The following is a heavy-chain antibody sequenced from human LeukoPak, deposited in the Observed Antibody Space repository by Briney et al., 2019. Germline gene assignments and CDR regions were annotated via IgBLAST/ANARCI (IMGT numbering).Heavy chain of an antibody. Sequence: SVKVSCKASGGTFSSYAISWVRQAPGQGLEWMGGIIPIFGTANYAQKFQGRVTITADESTSTAYMELSSLRSEDTAVYYCARVPYSYGPFDYWGQGTRVTVSS. CDR2: IIPIFGTA. V-gene: IGHV1-69*13. CDR3: ARVPYSYGPFDY. CDR1: GGTFSSYA. D-gene: IGHD5-18*01. J-gene: IGHJ4*02.